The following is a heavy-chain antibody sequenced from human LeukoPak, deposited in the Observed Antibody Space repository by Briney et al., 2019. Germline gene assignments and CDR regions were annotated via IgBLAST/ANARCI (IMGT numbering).Heavy chain of an antibody. J-gene: IGHJ4*02. V-gene: IGHV3-53*01. D-gene: IGHD3-9*01. Sequence: GGSLRISCTVSGFTVSSNSLSWVRQAPWKGLEWVSFIYSDNTHYSDSVKGRFTISRDNARNSLYLQMNSLRAEDTAVYYCARQDWLGDRYYFDSWGQGTLVTVSS. CDR3: ARQDWLGDRYYFDS. CDR2: IYSDNT. CDR1: GFTVSSNS.